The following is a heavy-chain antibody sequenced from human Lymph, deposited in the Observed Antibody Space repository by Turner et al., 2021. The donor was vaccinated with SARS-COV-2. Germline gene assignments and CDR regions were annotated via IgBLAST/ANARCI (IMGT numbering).Heavy chain of an antibody. CDR2: ISYDGGHK. V-gene: IGHV3-30-3*01. J-gene: IGHJ4*02. CDR1: GFTFSSYA. D-gene: IGHD6-13*01. CDR3: ARDQTEQQAKYSFDY. Sequence: QVQLVESGGGVVQPGRYLRLSCAASGFTFSSYAMHWVRQAPGKGLEWVAVISYDGGHKYYADSVKCRSTISRDNSKYTLYLQMNSLRAEDTSVYYCARDQTEQQAKYSFDYWGQGTLVTVSS.